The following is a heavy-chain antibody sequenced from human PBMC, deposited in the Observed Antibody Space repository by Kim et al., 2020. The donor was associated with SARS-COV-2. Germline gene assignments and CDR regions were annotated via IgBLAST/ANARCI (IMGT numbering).Heavy chain of an antibody. CDR3: VREVDNWDFDY. Sequence: ASVKVSCKASGFTLTTYEINWVRQATGQGLEWMGWLDPNSGNTGYAQKFQGRVTMTRSISTNTAYMELSSLKFEDTAVYYCVREVDNWDFDYWGQGTLVT. CDR2: LDPNSGNT. J-gene: IGHJ4*02. CDR1: GFTLTTYE. V-gene: IGHV1-8*01. D-gene: IGHD1-1*01.